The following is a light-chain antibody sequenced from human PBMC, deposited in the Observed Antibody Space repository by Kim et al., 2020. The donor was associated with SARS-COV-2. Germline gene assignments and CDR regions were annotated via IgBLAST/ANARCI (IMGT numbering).Light chain of an antibody. CDR1: THRGYY. CDR3: NSRDSSGNHLVV. Sequence: TVRITSQGDTHRGYYPNWYQQKPGQAPVLVIYGKNNRPSGIPDRFSGSSSGNTASLTITGAQAEDEADYYCNSRDSSGNHLVVFGGGTQLTVL. V-gene: IGLV3-19*01. CDR2: GKN. J-gene: IGLJ2*01.